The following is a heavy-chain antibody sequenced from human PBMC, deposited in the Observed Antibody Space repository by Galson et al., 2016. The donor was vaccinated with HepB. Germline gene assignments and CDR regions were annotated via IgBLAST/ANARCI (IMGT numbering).Heavy chain of an antibody. CDR1: GFSFSTSG. Sequence: SLRLSCAASGFSFSTSGMSWVRQTPGRGLEWVSGITGSGATTHYADSMKGRFTISRDNSKNTLYLDMNNLRAGDTAVYYCGKHGGFDYWGQGALVTVSS. D-gene: IGHD3-16*01. CDR2: ITGSGATT. J-gene: IGHJ4*02. CDR3: GKHGGFDY. V-gene: IGHV3-23*01.